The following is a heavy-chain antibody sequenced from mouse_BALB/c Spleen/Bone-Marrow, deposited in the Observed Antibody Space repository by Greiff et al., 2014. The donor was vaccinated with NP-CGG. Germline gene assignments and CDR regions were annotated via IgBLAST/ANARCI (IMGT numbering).Heavy chain of an antibody. V-gene: IGHV1-9*01. J-gene: IGHJ3*01. Sequence: VQLQQSGAELVKPGASVKISCKATGYTFSSYCIHWVKQRPGHGLEWIGEILPGSGSTNYNEKFKGKATFTADTSSNTDFMKLSSQTSEDSACYCCAKDGGPFAYWGQGTLVTVSA. CDR2: ILPGSGST. CDR3: AKDGGPFAY. CDR1: GYTFSSYC.